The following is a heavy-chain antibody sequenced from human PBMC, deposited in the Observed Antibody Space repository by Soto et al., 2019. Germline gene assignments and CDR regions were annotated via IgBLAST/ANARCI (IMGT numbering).Heavy chain of an antibody. V-gene: IGHV3-23*01. CDR2: ISGSGGST. Sequence: EVQLLESGGGLVQPGGSLRLSCAASGFTFGSYAMSWVRQAPGKGLEWVSAISGSGGSTYYADSVKGRFTISRDNSKNRLYLQMNSMRAEDTAVYYCAKDIFVHLLNAFDIWGQGTMVTVSS. D-gene: IGHD3-3*01. CDR1: GFTFGSYA. J-gene: IGHJ3*02. CDR3: AKDIFVHLLNAFDI.